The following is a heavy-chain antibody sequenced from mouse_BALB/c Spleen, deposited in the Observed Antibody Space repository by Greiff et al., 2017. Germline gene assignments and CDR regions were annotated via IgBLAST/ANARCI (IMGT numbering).Heavy chain of an antibody. J-gene: IGHJ4*01. CDR2: ISYSGST. V-gene: IGHV3-2*02. CDR3: ARYYSNYLLYAMEN. Sequence: EVKLQESGPGLVKPSQSLSLTCTVTGYSITSDYAWNWIRQFPGNKLEWMGYISYSGSTSYNPSLKSRISITRDTSKNQFFLQLNSVTTEDTATYYCARYYSNYLLYAMENWGEETSETVSS. CDR1: GYSITSDYA. D-gene: IGHD2-5*01.